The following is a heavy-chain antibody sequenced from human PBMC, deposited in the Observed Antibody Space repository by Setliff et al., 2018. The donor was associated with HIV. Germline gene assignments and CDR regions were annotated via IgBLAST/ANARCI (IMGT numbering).Heavy chain of an antibody. J-gene: IGHJ4*02. CDR2: IFSSGST. D-gene: IGHD1-26*01. V-gene: IGHV4-59*11. CDR1: GYSISSHC. Sequence: PSETLSLTCTVSGYSISSHCWGWIRQPPGKELEWIGYIFSSGSTTYNPSLKSRVTISIDTSKNQFSLKVSPVTAADTAVYYCARGWEWGAPLDYWGQGTLVTVSS. CDR3: ARGWEWGAPLDY.